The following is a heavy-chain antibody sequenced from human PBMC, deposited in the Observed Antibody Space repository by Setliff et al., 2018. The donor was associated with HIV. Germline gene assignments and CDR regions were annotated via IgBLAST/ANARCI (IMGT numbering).Heavy chain of an antibody. D-gene: IGHD3-3*01. V-gene: IGHV4-61*09. CDR1: GGSISSGSYY. J-gene: IGHJ4*02. CDR2: IYTSGST. CDR3: ASRRGGGFLAWPDPYFDY. Sequence: SETLSLTCTASGGSISSGSYYWSWIRQPAGKGLEWIGHIYTSGSTNYNPSLKSRVIISIDTSKNQFSLKLFSVTAADTAVYYCASRRGGGFLAWPDPYFDYWGQGTLVTVSS.